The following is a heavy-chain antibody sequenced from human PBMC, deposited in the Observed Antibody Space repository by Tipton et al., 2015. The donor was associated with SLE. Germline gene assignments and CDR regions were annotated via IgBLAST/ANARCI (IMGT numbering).Heavy chain of an antibody. D-gene: IGHD1-1*01. Sequence: TLSLTCTASGGSPNSYYWSWIRQPPGEGLEWIGYIYYSGSTDYNPPLKSRVTISLDTSKNQFSLNLNSVTAADTAVYFCAREGTTGYYYYMDVWGKGTTVTVSS. V-gene: IGHV4-59*01. CDR2: IYYSGST. CDR3: AREGTTGYYYYMDV. CDR1: GGSPNSYY. J-gene: IGHJ6*03.